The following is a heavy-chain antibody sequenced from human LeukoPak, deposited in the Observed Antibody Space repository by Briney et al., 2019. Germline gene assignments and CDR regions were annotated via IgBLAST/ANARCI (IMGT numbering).Heavy chain of an antibody. D-gene: IGHD3-3*01. Sequence: VASVKVSCKASGYTFTGYYMHWVRQAPGQGLEWMGWINPNSGGTNYAQKFQGRVTMTRDTSISTAYMELSRLRSDDTAVYYCARVSLFVRVVPFDYWGQGTLVTVSS. CDR2: INPNSGGT. J-gene: IGHJ4*02. CDR3: ARVSLFVRVVPFDY. CDR1: GYTFTGYY. V-gene: IGHV1-2*02.